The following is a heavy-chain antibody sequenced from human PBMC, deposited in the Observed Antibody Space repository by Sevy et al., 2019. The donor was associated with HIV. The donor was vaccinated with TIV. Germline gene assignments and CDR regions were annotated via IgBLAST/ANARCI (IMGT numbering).Heavy chain of an antibody. V-gene: IGHV3-23*01. CDR2: LSGISRGI. CDR3: AKERGITGAKDDAFDI. Sequence: GGSLRLSCAASGFPFSNYGMSWVRQAPGKGPEWVSTLSGISRGIFYADSVKGRFTISRDNSKNTLYFQMNSLRAEDTAVYYCAKERGITGAKDDAFDIWGQGTMVTVSS. CDR1: GFPFSNYG. J-gene: IGHJ3*02. D-gene: IGHD1-20*01.